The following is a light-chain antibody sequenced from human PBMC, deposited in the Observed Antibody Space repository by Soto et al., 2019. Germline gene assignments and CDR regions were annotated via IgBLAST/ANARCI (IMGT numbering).Light chain of an antibody. J-gene: IGKJ4*01. CDR3: QQRSNWPPFT. CDR2: DAS. V-gene: IGKV3-11*01. Sequence: IVLNQSPGTLSLYPGERATLSCRASLSVGSYLAWYQQKPGQAPRLLIYDASNRATGIPARFSGSGSGTDFTLTISSLEPEDFAVYYCQQRSNWPPFTFGGGTKVDVK. CDR1: LSVGSY.